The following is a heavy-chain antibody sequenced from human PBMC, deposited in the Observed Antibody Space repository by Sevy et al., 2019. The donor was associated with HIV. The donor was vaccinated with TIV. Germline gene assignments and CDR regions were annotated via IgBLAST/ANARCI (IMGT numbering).Heavy chain of an antibody. CDR2: ITSSSNYI. CDR3: ARDTIVVVPAGSDPYYYYYGMDV. J-gene: IGHJ6*02. CDR1: GFTFSSYS. V-gene: IGHV3-21*01. Sequence: GGSLRLSCAASGFTFSSYSMNWVRQAPGKGLEWVSSITSSSNYIYYAASVKGRFSISRDNAKNSLYLQMNSLRAEDTAVYYCARDTIVVVPAGSDPYYYYYGMDVFGQGTTVTVSS. D-gene: IGHD2-2*01.